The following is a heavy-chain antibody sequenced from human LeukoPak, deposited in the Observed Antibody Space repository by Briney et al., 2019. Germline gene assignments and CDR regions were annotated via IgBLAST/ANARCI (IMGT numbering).Heavy chain of an antibody. CDR3: ARDQKVGATPYFGMDV. J-gene: IGHJ6*02. D-gene: IGHD1-26*01. V-gene: IGHV1-46*01. CDR2: INPSGGST. CDR1: GYTFTSYY. Sequence: ASVKVSCKASGYTFTSYYMHWVRQAPGQGLEWMGIINPSGGSTSYEQKFQGRVTIIADKFTSTAYMELSSLRFEDTAMYYCARDQKVGATPYFGMDVWGQGTTVTVSS.